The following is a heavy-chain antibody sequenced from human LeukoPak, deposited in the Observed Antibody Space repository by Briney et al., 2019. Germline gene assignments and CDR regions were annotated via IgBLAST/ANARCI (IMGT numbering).Heavy chain of an antibody. CDR1: GFTFSSYS. J-gene: IGHJ5*02. D-gene: IGHD3-10*01. V-gene: IGHV3-48*01. CDR3: ARDGSFGDYNWFDP. CDR2: ISSASNTI. Sequence: PGESLRLSCAASGFTFSSYSMNWVRQAPGKGLEWVSYISSASNTIYYADSVKGRFTISRDNAKNSLYLQMNSLRAEDTAMYYCARDGSFGDYNWFDPWGQGTLVTVSS.